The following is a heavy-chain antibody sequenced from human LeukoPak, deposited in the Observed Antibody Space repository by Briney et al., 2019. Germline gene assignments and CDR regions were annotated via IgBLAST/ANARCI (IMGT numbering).Heavy chain of an antibody. CDR2: INHSGST. V-gene: IGHV4-34*01. Sequence: SETLSLTCAVYGGSFSGYYWSWIRQPPGKGLEWIGEINHSGSTNYNPSLKSRVTISVDTSKNQFSLKLSSVTAADTAVYYCARGTTVTKDYWGQGTLVIVSS. CDR3: ARGTTVTKDY. CDR1: GGSFSGYY. J-gene: IGHJ4*02. D-gene: IGHD4-17*01.